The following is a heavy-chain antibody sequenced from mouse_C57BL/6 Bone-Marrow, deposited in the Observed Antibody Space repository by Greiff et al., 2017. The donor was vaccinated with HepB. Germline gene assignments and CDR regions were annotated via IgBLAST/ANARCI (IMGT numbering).Heavy chain of an antibody. CDR3: ARPTYYYGSSYNYYAMDY. D-gene: IGHD1-1*01. CDR2: ISSGGSYT. Sequence: EVMLVESGGDLVKPGGSLKLSCAASGFTFSSYGMSWVRQTPDKRLEWVATISSGGSYTYYPDSVKGRFTISRDNAKNTLYLQMSSLKSEDTAMYYCARPTYYYGSSYNYYAMDYWGQGTSVTVSS. J-gene: IGHJ4*01. V-gene: IGHV5-6*02. CDR1: GFTFSSYG.